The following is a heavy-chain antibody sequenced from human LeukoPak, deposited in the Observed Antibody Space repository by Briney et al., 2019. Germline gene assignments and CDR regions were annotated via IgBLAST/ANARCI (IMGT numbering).Heavy chain of an antibody. CDR2: INPNSGGT. CDR3: ASYASGSSSYQYYMDL. V-gene: IGHV1-2*02. Sequence: ASVKVSCKASGYTFTGYYMHWVRQAPGQGLEWMGWINPNSGGTNYAQKFQGRVTMTRDTSITTAYMELNRLRSDDTAVYYCASYASGSSSYQYYMDLWGKGTTVTVSS. D-gene: IGHD3-10*01. J-gene: IGHJ6*03. CDR1: GYTFTGYY.